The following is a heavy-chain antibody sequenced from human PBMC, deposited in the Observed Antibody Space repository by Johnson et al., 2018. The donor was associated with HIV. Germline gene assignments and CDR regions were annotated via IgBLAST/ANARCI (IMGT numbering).Heavy chain of an antibody. CDR2: IWYDGSNK. D-gene: IGHD6-19*01. V-gene: IGHV3-33*06. J-gene: IGHJ3*02. Sequence: QMLLVESGGGVVQPGRSLRLSCATSGFIFNNYGMHWVRQAPGKGLEWVAVIWYDGSNKFYLDSVTVRFTISRDNYKNTLYLQMRSLRAEDMAVNYCWKDLQDNGGWRGAFDIWGQGTMVTVSS. CDR3: WKDLQDNGGWRGAFDI. CDR1: GFIFNNYG.